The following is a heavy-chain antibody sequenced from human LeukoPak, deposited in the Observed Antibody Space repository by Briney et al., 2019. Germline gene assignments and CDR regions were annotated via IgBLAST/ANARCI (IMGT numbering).Heavy chain of an antibody. Sequence: SETLSLTCSVSGASISVSYHFWAWIRQSPGKGLEWIGSIFYTGTKYYNPSLTSRVAMSVDTSKNQFSLKLSSVTAADTAVYYCARTLYDILTASYFGSSQLFDTWGQGTLVTASS. CDR1: GASISVSYHF. V-gene: IGHV4-39*01. D-gene: IGHD3-9*01. CDR2: IFYTGTK. J-gene: IGHJ4*02. CDR3: ARTLYDILTASYFGSSQLFDT.